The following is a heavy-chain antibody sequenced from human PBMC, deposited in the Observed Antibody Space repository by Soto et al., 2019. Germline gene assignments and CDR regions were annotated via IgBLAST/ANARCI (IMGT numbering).Heavy chain of an antibody. D-gene: IGHD3-10*01. CDR1: GFSLSGFW. J-gene: IGHJ4*01. Sequence: GGSLRLSCVVSGFSLSGFWMSWVRQAPGKGLEWVANIKEDGTQTYYVDSVKGRFAISRDNAKNSLFLQMNSLRVEDTAVYYCVRDYFGPGPYWGQGTLVTVSS. CDR2: IKEDGTQT. V-gene: IGHV3-7*04. CDR3: VRDYFGPGPY.